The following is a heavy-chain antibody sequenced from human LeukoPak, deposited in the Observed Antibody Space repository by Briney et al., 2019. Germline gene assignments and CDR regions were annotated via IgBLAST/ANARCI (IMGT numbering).Heavy chain of an antibody. CDR1: GGSISSYY. CDR3: ARDLVTVTTHYYYSYMDV. J-gene: IGHJ6*03. CDR2: IYFSGST. D-gene: IGHD4-17*01. V-gene: IGHV4-59*12. Sequence: SETLSLTCTVSGGSISSYYWSWIRQPPGKGREWIGYIYFSGSTNYNPSLKSRVTMSVDTSKNQFSLKLSSVTAADTAVYYCARDLVTVTTHYYYSYMDVWGKGTTVTISS.